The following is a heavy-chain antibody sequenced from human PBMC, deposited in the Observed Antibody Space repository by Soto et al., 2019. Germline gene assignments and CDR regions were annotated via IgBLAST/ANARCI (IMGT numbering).Heavy chain of an antibody. D-gene: IGHD6-6*01. CDR2: IYPDDSDT. J-gene: IGHJ4*02. V-gene: IGHV5-51*01. CDR1: GCSFTSFW. CDR3: ARPGLTASSSFDY. Sequence: GESLKISCKGSGCSFTSFWIGWVRQMPGKGLEWMAIIYPDDSDTRYSPSFQGQVTISADKSINTAYLQWSSLKASDSAMYYCARPGLTASSSFDYWGQGTLVTVSS.